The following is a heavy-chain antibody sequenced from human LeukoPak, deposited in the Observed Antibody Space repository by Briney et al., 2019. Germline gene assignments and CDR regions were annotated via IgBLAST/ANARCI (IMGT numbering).Heavy chain of an antibody. Sequence: PGGSLRLSCAASGFTFSSYGMHWVRQAPGKGLEWVAFIRYDGSNKYYADSVKGRFTISRDNSKNTLYVQMSGLRAEDTAVYYCAKDPYYGEYGYLDYWGQGTLVTVSS. CDR2: IRYDGSNK. CDR1: GFTFSSYG. V-gene: IGHV3-30*02. D-gene: IGHD4-17*01. CDR3: AKDPYYGEYGYLDY. J-gene: IGHJ4*02.